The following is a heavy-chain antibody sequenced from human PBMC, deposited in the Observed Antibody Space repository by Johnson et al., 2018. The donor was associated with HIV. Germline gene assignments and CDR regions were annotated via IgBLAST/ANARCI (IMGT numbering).Heavy chain of an antibody. CDR1: GFTFSDYY. J-gene: IGHJ3*01. V-gene: IGHV3-11*04. Sequence: QVQLVESGGGVVQPGRSLRLSCAASGFTFSDYYMSWIRQAPGQGLEWVSYISSSGSPIYYADSVKGRFPIFRDNAKNSLYLQMNRLRAEDTAVYYCARDSTPWGGDSVAYSFDVWGQGTMVTVSS. CDR3: ARDSTPWGGDSVAYSFDV. CDR2: ISSSGSPI. D-gene: IGHD4-17*01.